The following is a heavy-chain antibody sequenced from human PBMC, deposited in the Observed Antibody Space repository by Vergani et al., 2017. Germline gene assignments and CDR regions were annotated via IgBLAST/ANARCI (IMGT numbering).Heavy chain of an antibody. D-gene: IGHD4-11*01. CDR1: GGSFTSYH. CDR2: IDHTGRP. Sequence: QVQLQQWGGGLLKPSETLSLTCVVNGGSFTSYHWTWIRQSPGEGLECVGDIDHTGRPAYNPSLKSRLTMSVDKSRNQFSLTINSVTATDTAIYFCARVNTETNGHLYYYYYMDVWGQGTAVTVS. V-gene: IGHV4-34*01. CDR3: ARVNTETNGHLYYYYYMDV. J-gene: IGHJ6*03.